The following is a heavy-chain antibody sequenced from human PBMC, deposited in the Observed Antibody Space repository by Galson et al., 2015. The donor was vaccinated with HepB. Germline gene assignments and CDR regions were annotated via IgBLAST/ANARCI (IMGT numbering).Heavy chain of an antibody. CDR1: GGSISSGGYY. CDR2: IYYSGST. Sequence: LSLTCTVSGGSISSGGYYWSWIRQHPGKGLEWIGYIYYSGSTYYNPSLKSRVTISVDTSKNQFSLKLSSVTAADTAVYYCARSPRPAAIYFDYWGQGTLVTVSS. J-gene: IGHJ4*02. CDR3: ARSPRPAAIYFDY. D-gene: IGHD2-2*01. V-gene: IGHV4-31*03.